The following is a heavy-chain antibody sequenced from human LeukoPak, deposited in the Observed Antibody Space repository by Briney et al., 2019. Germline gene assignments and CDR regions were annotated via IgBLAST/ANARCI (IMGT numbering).Heavy chain of an antibody. Sequence: GGSLRLSCAASGFTFSSYGMHWVRQAPGKGLEWVAVIPYDGSNKYYADSVKGRFTISRDNSKNTLYLQMNSLRAEDTAVYYCAKGSYSSSWAFDYWGQGTLVTVSS. CDR1: GFTFSSYG. V-gene: IGHV3-30*18. J-gene: IGHJ4*02. CDR3: AKGSYSSSWAFDY. D-gene: IGHD6-13*01. CDR2: IPYDGSNK.